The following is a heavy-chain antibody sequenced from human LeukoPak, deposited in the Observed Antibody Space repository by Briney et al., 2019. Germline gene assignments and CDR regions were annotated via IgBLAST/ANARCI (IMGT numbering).Heavy chain of an antibody. CDR2: FYSGGSS. J-gene: IGHJ4*02. D-gene: IGHD5-18*01. Sequence: GGSLRLSCAASGFTVRSIYMTWVRQAPGKGLEWGSSFYSGGSSYYADSVKGRFIISRDSSTDTLYLQMNSLRVEDTAVYFCARDRGYGYGFFDYWGQGTLVTVSS. CDR1: GFTVRSIY. V-gene: IGHV3-53*01. CDR3: ARDRGYGYGFFDY.